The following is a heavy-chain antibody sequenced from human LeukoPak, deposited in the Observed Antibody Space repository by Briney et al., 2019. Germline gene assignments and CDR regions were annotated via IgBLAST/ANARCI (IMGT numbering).Heavy chain of an antibody. D-gene: IGHD6-19*01. Sequence: GGSLRLSCAASGFTFSNYVMSWVRQAPRKGREWVSGISGSVRSTYYADSVKGRFTISRDNSKNTLYLQMNSLRAEDTAVYYCAKDKSSSSGWYYFDYWGEGTLVTVSS. CDR2: ISGSVRST. CDR3: AKDKSSSSGWYYFDY. V-gene: IGHV3-23*01. CDR1: GFTFSNYV. J-gene: IGHJ4*02.